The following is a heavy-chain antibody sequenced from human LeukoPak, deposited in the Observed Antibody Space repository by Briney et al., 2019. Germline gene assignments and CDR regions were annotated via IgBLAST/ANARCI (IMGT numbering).Heavy chain of an antibody. CDR3: TRERLFSDYYYYYGMDV. CDR1: GFTFGDYA. D-gene: IGHD3-3*01. CDR2: IRSKAYGGTT. V-gene: IGHV3-49*03. Sequence: GGSLRLSCTASGFTFGDYAMSWFRQAPGKGLEWVGFIRSKAYGGTTEYAASVKGRFTISRDDSKSIAYLPMNSLKTEDKAVYYCTRERLFSDYYYYYGMDVWGQGTTVTASS. J-gene: IGHJ6*02.